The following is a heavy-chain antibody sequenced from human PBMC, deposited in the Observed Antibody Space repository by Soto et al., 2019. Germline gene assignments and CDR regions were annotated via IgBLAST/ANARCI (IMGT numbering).Heavy chain of an antibody. J-gene: IGHJ4*02. CDR2: IYWDDDK. V-gene: IGHV2-5*02. CDR3: AHRRPYYDYGY. Sequence: GPTVGNPTQTLTLTCTLSRFSLSTSGVGVGWIRQPPGKALQWLALIYWDDDKRYSPSLKSRLTITKDTSKNQVVLTMTNMDPVDTATYYCAHRRPYYDYGYWGQGTLVTVSS. D-gene: IGHD3-3*01. CDR1: RFSLSTSGVG.